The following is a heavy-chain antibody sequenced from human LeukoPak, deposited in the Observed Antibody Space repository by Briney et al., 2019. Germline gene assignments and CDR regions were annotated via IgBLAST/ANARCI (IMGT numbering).Heavy chain of an antibody. CDR3: ARAPYYYDSSGYYSFDY. CDR2: IYTSGST. Sequence: SETLSLTCTVSGGSISSGSYYWSWIRQPAGKGLEWIGRIYTSGSTNYNPSLKSRVTISVDTSKNQFSLKLSSVTAADTAVYYCARAPYYYDSSGYYSFDYWGQGTLVTVSS. CDR1: GGSISSGSYY. J-gene: IGHJ4*02. D-gene: IGHD3-22*01. V-gene: IGHV4-61*02.